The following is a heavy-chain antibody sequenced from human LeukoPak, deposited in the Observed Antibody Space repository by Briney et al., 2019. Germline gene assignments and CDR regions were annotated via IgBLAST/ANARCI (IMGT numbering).Heavy chain of an antibody. CDR3: ARLPYGDYVGY. CDR2: IYYSGST. CDR1: GGSISSYY. V-gene: IGHV4-59*01. D-gene: IGHD4-17*01. J-gene: IGHJ4*02. Sequence: PSETLSLTCTVSGGSISSYYWSWIRQPPGKGLEWIGYIYYSGSTNYNPSLKSRVTISVDTSKNQFSLKLSSVTAADTAVYYCARLPYGDYVGYCGQGTLVTVSS.